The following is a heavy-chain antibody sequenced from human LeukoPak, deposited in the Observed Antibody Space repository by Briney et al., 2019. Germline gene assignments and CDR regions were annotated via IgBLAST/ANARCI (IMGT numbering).Heavy chain of an antibody. Sequence: GGSLRLSCAAYEFTFSSYSMNWVRQAPGKGLEWVSYISSGSSTVYYADSVKGRFTISRDNAKNSLFLQMSSLRAEDTAVYYCASWGSSGYWGQGTLVTVSS. CDR2: ISSGSSTV. D-gene: IGHD5-12*01. CDR3: ASWGSSGY. J-gene: IGHJ4*02. CDR1: EFTFSSYS. V-gene: IGHV3-48*01.